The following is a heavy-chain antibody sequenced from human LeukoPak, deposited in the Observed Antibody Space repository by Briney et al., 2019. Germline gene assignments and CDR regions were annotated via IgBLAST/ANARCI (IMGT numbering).Heavy chain of an antibody. D-gene: IGHD2-15*01. J-gene: IGHJ4*02. CDR3: ARGLGHPDIAYLDF. V-gene: IGHV3-7*01. CDR2: IKADGSEK. CDR1: GFTFNKYT. Sequence: GGSLRLSCAVSGFTFNKYTMNWVRQAPGKGLEWVANIKADGSEKYSVGSVKGRFTISRDNAKKSLYLQMNSLRAEDTAVYYCARGLGHPDIAYLDFWGQGMQVTVSS.